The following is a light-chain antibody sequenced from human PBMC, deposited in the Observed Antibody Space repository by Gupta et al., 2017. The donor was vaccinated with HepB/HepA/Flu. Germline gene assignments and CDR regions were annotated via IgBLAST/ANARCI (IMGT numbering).Light chain of an antibody. CDR3: QQVYSAPRT. Sequence: DNVMTQSPDSLTVSLGERATINCRSSRTVFYSSNNKSYVAWYQQKAGQPPKLLISWASIRESGVPERFSGSGSGTDFTLTISSLQAEDVAVYYCQQVYSAPRTFGQGTKVQI. CDR2: WAS. J-gene: IGKJ1*01. V-gene: IGKV4-1*01. CDR1: RTVFYSSNNKSY.